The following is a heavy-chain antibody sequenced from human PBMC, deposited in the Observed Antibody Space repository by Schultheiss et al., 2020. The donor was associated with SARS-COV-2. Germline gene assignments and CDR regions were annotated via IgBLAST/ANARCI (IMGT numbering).Heavy chain of an antibody. J-gene: IGHJ4*02. CDR3: ATKRRGQWLVLDY. CDR2: IKPNSGNT. CDR1: GDMFSDYY. D-gene: IGHD6-19*01. Sequence: ASVKVSCKASGDMFSDYYLHWVRQAPGQGLEWMGWIKPNSGNTGYAQKFRGRVTVTTDTSTSTAYMELSSLRSEDTAVYYCATKRRGQWLVLDYWGQGTLVTVSS. V-gene: IGHV1-2*02.